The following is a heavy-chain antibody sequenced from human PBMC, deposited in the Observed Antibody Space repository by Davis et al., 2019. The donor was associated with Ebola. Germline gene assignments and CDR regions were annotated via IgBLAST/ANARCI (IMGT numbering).Heavy chain of an antibody. CDR3: ARDGEVDYTMDV. CDR2: IWYDGSNK. D-gene: IGHD3-10*01. J-gene: IGHJ6*02. Sequence: PGGSLRLSCAASGFTFSSYGMHWVRQAPGKGLEWVAVIWYDGSNKYYADSVKGRFTISRDNSKNTLYLQMNSLRAEDTAVYYCARDGEVDYTMDVWGQGTTVTVSS. V-gene: IGHV3-33*01. CDR1: GFTFSSYG.